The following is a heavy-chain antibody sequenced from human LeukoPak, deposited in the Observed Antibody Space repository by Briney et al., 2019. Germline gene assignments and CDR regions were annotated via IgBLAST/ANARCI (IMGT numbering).Heavy chain of an antibody. CDR1: GFSFSTNW. CDR3: ANVPRSTVSY. D-gene: IGHD1-14*01. J-gene: IGHJ4*02. Sequence: GGSLRLSCAASGFSFSTNWMHWVRQTPGKRLEWVAELNEDGTVKYYVDSVKGRFTISRDNAKNSLYLLMNRLRAEDTGVYFCANVPRSTVSYWGRGTLVTVSS. CDR2: LNEDGTVK. V-gene: IGHV3-7*01.